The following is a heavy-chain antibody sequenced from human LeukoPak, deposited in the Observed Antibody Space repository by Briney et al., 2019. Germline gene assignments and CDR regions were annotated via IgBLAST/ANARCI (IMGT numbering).Heavy chain of an antibody. V-gene: IGHV3-23*01. CDR2: ISGSGGST. CDR1: GFTFSSYA. J-gene: IGHJ4*02. Sequence: GGSLRLSCAASGFTFSSYAMSWVRQAPGKGLEWVSPISGSGGSTYYADSVKGRFTISRDNSKNTLYLQMNSLRAEDTAVYYCAKDEPRAAVAGNPFDYWGQGTLVTVSS. CDR3: AKDEPRAAVAGNPFDY. D-gene: IGHD6-19*01.